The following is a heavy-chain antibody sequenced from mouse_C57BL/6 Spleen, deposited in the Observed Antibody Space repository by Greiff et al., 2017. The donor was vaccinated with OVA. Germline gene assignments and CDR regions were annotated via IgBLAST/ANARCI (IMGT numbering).Heavy chain of an antibody. J-gene: IGHJ2*01. CDR1: GYTFTSYW. CDR3: ASRDGYAYYFDY. Sequence: VKLQQPGAELVKPGASVKLSCKASGYTFTSYWMQWVKQRPGQGLEWIGEIDPSDSYTNYNQKFKGKATLTVDTSSSTAYMQLSSLTSEDSAVYYCASRDGYAYYFDYWGQGTTLTVSS. V-gene: IGHV1-50*01. D-gene: IGHD2-2*01. CDR2: IDPSDSYT.